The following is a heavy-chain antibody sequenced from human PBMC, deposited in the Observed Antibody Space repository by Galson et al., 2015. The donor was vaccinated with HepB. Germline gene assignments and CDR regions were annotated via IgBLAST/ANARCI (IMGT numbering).Heavy chain of an antibody. CDR2: ISAGGATT. D-gene: IGHD1-26*01. CDR1: GFTFSTFG. V-gene: IGHV3-23*01. J-gene: IGHJ4*02. CDR3: ARFLVAFAGALGD. Sequence: SLRLSCATSGFTFSTFGFSWVRQAPGKGLEWVSSISAGGATTYYADSVKGRFSVSRDNSKSTVYLQLSSLRAEDTAVYYCARFLVAFAGALGDWGQGNVVTVSS.